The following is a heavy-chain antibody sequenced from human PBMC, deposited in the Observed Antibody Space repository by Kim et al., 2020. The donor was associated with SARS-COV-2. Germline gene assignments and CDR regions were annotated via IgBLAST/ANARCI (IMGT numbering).Heavy chain of an antibody. CDR3: ARDCAPGATTFAFDI. D-gene: IGHD5-12*01. J-gene: IGHJ3*02. CDR2: ISYDGSNK. V-gene: IGHV3-30*04. Sequence: GGSLRLSCAASGFTFSSYAMHWVRQAPGKGLEWVAVISYDGSNKYYADSVKGRFTISRDNSKNTLYLQMNSLRAEDTAVYYCARDCAPGATTFAFDIWG. CDR1: GFTFSSYA.